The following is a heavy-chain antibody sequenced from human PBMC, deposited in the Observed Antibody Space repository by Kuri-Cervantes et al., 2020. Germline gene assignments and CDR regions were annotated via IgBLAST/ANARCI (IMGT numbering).Heavy chain of an antibody. CDR1: GFTFVDYG. CDR3: ARGDYYVSSGYYHDAYDV. V-gene: IGHV3-20*04. CDR2: INWNGGST. J-gene: IGHJ3*01. Sequence: GGALRLSCAASGFTFVDYGMSWVRQTPGKGLEWVSGINWNGGSTGYADSVKGRFTISRDNAKNSLYLQMNSLRAEDTAVYYCARGDYYVSSGYYHDAYDVWGHGTMVTVSS. D-gene: IGHD3-22*01.